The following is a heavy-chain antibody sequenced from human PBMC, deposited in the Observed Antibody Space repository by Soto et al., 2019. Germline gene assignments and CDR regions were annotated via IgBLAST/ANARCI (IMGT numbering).Heavy chain of an antibody. Sequence: SETLSLTCAVYGGSFSGYYWSWIRQPPGKGLEWIGEINHSGSTNYNPSLKSRVTISVDTSKNQFSLKLSSVTAADTAVYYCARGYQLPSYGMDVWGQGTTVTVSS. V-gene: IGHV4-34*01. J-gene: IGHJ6*02. D-gene: IGHD2-2*01. CDR2: INHSGST. CDR1: GGSFSGYY. CDR3: ARGYQLPSYGMDV.